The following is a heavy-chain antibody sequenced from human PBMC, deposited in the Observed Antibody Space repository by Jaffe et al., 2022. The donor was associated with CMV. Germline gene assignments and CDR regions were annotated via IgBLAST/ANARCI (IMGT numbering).Heavy chain of an antibody. CDR2: ISSSGSTI. V-gene: IGHV3-11*01. Sequence: QVQLVESGGGLVKPGGSLRLSCAASGFTFSDYYMSWIRQAPGKGLEWVSYISSSGSTIYYADSVKGRFTISRDNAKNSLYLQMNSLRAEDTAVYYCASSPITGTTSYYYYGMDVWGQGTTVTVSS. J-gene: IGHJ6*02. CDR3: ASSPITGTTSYYYYGMDV. D-gene: IGHD1-20*01. CDR1: GFTFSDYY.